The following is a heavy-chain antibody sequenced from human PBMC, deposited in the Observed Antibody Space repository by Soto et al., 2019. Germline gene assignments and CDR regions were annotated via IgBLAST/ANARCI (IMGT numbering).Heavy chain of an antibody. CDR1: GYIFSSYA. Sequence: ASVKVSCKASGYIFSSYAMHWVRQAPGQRLEWMGWINTGTGNTKYSQNFQGRVTITRDTFAYTAYMELSSLRLEDTAVYYCARLPYGSGRPHAFDIWGQGTMVTVSS. CDR2: INTGTGNT. D-gene: IGHD3-10*01. J-gene: IGHJ3*02. V-gene: IGHV1-3*04. CDR3: ARLPYGSGRPHAFDI.